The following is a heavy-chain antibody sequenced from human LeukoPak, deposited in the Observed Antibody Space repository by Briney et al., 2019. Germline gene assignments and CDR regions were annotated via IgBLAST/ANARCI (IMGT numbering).Heavy chain of an antibody. CDR2: IGTAGDT. Sequence: PGGSLRLSCAASGFIFSSYDMHWVRQATGKGLEWVSAIGTAGDTYYPGSVKGRFTISRENAKNSLYLQMNSLRAGDTAVYYCARASLLWFGSEGMDVWGQGTTVTVSS. CDR1: GFIFSSYD. CDR3: ARASLLWFGSEGMDV. D-gene: IGHD3-10*01. V-gene: IGHV3-13*01. J-gene: IGHJ6*02.